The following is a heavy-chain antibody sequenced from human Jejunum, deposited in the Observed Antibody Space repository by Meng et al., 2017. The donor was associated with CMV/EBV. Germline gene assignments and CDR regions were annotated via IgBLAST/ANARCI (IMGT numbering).Heavy chain of an antibody. CDR2: TYYSSKWYN. D-gene: IGHD5-12*01. V-gene: IGHV6-1*01. Sequence: HLQQSGPGLVKPSQTLSLPWVISGDSVSSNSAGWNWIRQSPLRGLEWLGRTYYSSKWYNDYAVSVKSRITINPDTSKNQFSLQLNSVTPEDTAVYFCARGWLRSGFDFWGQGTLVTVSS. J-gene: IGHJ4*02. CDR3: ARGWLRSGFDF. CDR1: GDSVSSNSAG.